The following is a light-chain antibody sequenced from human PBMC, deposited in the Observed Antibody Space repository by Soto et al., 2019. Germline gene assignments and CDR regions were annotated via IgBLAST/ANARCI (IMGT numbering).Light chain of an antibody. J-gene: IGKJ5*01. Sequence: DIQMTQSPSSLSASVGDRVTITCRASQGISSFVAGYQQKPGKVPRLLISGASTLQSGVPSRFSGSGSGTDFTLTIASLQPEDVATYYCQKYSSVITFGQGTRLEI. CDR3: QKYSSVIT. V-gene: IGKV1-27*01. CDR1: QGISSF. CDR2: GAS.